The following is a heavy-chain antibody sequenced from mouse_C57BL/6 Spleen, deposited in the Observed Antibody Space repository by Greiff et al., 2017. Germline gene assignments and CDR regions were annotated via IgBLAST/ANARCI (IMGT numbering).Heavy chain of an antibody. V-gene: IGHV1-81*01. CDR2: IYPRSGNT. CDR3: AREDYYGSSSSFDV. J-gene: IGHJ1*03. CDR1: GYTFTSYG. Sequence: QVQLQQSGAELARPGASVKLSCKASGYTFTSYGISWVKQRPGQGLEWIGEIYPRSGNTYYNEKFKGKATLTADKSSSTAYMELRSLTSEDSAVYFCAREDYYGSSSSFDVWGTGTTVTVSS. D-gene: IGHD1-1*01.